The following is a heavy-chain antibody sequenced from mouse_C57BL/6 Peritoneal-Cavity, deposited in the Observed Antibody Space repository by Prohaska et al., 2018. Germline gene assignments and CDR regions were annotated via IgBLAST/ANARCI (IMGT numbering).Heavy chain of an antibody. D-gene: IGHD1-1*01. CDR3: ARIGRGLNYYGSLDS. CDR1: GFSLSTFALG. V-gene: IGHV8-8*01. CDR2: IWWDDDK. Sequence: QVTLKESGPGILQPSQTLSLTCSFSGFSLSTFALGVGWIRQPSGKGLEWLAHIWWDDDKYYNPALKIRLTISKDTSKNQGVLKIANVDTADTATYYCARIGRGLNYYGSLDSWGQGTTLTVSS. J-gene: IGHJ2*01.